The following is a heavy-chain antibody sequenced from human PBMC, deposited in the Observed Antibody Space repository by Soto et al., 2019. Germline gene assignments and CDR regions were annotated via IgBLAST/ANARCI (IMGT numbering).Heavy chain of an antibody. D-gene: IGHD2-2*01. V-gene: IGHV3-30*03. CDR2: ISYDGSNK. CDR3: ARDDCSSPTCYGY. J-gene: IGHJ4*02. CDR1: GFTFSSYG. Sequence: PGGSLRLSCAASGFTFSSYGMHWVRQAPGKGLEWVAVISYDGSNKYYADSVKGRFTISRDNSKNTLYLQMDSLRAEDTAVYYCARDDCSSPTCYGYWGQGTLVTVSS.